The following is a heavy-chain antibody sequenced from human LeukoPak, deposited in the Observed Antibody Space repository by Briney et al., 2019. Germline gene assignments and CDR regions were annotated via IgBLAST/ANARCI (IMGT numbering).Heavy chain of an antibody. Sequence: GGSLRLSCAASGFTFSSYAMSWVRQAPGKGLEWVSAISGSGGSTYYADSVKGRFTISRDNSKNTLYLQMNSLRAEDTAVYFCARDVLRLAGAFDIWGQGTMVTVSS. D-gene: IGHD4-17*01. V-gene: IGHV3-23*01. CDR2: ISGSGGST. J-gene: IGHJ3*02. CDR1: GFTFSSYA. CDR3: ARDVLRLAGAFDI.